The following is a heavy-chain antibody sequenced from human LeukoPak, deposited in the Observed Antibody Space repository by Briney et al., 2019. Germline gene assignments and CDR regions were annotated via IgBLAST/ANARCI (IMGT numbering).Heavy chain of an antibody. Sequence: GGPLRLSCAASGFTFSDYNMNWVRQAPGKGLEWVSSISSSSYIYYADSVKGRFTISRDNAKNSLYLQMNSLRAEDTAVYYCARVSHLIDDYGDSVDYWGQGTLVTVSS. CDR1: GFTFSDYN. J-gene: IGHJ4*02. CDR2: ISSSSYI. CDR3: ARVSHLIDDYGDSVDY. V-gene: IGHV3-69-1*01. D-gene: IGHD4-17*01.